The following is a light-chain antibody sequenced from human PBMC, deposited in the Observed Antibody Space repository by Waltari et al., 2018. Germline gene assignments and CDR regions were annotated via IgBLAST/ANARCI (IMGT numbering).Light chain of an antibody. J-gene: IGKJ4*01. CDR3: QQSDSLPLT. V-gene: IGKV1-39*01. CDR2: TAS. Sequence: ASVGDRVTITCRASQTISRFLNWYQQKPGKAPQLLIYTASNLQDGVPSRFSGSGSGSDFTLTISSLHPEDFGTYYCQQSDSLPLTFAGGTTVEI. CDR1: QTISRF.